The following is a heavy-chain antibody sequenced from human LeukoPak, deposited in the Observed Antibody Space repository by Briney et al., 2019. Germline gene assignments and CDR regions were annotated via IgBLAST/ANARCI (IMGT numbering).Heavy chain of an antibody. V-gene: IGHV4-39*07. CDR1: GGSISSSSYY. J-gene: IGHJ5*02. Sequence: SETLSLTCTVSGGSISSSSYYWGWIRQPPGKGLEWIGSIYYSGSTYYNPSLKSRVTISVDTSKNQFSLKLRSVTAADTAVYYCARDLGLWFGELAWGQGTLVTVSS. D-gene: IGHD3-10*01. CDR2: IYYSGST. CDR3: ARDLGLWFGELA.